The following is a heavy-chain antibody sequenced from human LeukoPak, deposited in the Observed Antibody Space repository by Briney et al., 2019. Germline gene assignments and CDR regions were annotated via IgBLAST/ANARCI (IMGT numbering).Heavy chain of an antibody. D-gene: IGHD3-16*01. CDR3: AKDTPLCYFDY. J-gene: IGHJ4*02. CDR2: IRNDGSII. CDR1: GFTFSSYG. V-gene: IGHV3-30*02. Sequence: GGSLRLSCAASGFTFSSYGMHWIRQAPGKGLEWVAFIRNDGSIIYNADSVKGRFTISRDNSKNTLHLQMNSLRADDTAVYYCAKDTPLCYFDYWGQGTLVTVSS.